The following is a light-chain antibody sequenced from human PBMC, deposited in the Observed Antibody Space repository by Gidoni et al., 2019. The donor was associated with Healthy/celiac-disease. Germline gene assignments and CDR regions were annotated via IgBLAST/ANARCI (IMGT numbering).Light chain of an antibody. J-gene: IGKJ3*01. CDR3: QKYNSALPLFT. Sequence: DIQMTQYPSSLSASVGDRDTLTCRESQGISNYLAWYQQKPGTVQKLLIYAASTLQSGVPSRFSGIGSGTDFTLTISSLQPEDVATYYCQKYNSALPLFTFGPGTKVDIK. CDR1: QGISNY. CDR2: AAS. V-gene: IGKV1-27*01.